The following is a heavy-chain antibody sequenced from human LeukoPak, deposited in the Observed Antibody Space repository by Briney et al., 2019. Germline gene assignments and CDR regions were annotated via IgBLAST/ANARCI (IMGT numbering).Heavy chain of an antibody. V-gene: IGHV3-74*01. CDR2: IKSDGTFT. Sequence: GGSLRLSCAASGFTFSGYWMHWVRQAPGKGLVWVAVIKSDGTFTTYAASVKGRFTISRDNARNTLYLQMISLGVEDTAVYYCARDRGYVPDSWGQGTLVTVSS. CDR3: ARDRGYVPDS. CDR1: GFTFSGYW. J-gene: IGHJ4*02. D-gene: IGHD5-12*01.